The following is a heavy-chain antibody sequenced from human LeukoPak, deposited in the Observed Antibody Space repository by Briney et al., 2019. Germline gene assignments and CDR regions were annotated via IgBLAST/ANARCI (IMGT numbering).Heavy chain of an antibody. Sequence: GGSLRLSCAASGFTFSSYGMNWVRQAPGKGLEWVSGIGGRDGVTTYYTSSVKGRFTISRDNSKNTLYLQMNSLRAEDTAVYYCAKESHMATHFDYWGQGTLVTVSS. D-gene: IGHD5-24*01. V-gene: IGHV3-23*01. J-gene: IGHJ4*02. CDR1: GFTFSSYG. CDR3: AKESHMATHFDY. CDR2: IGGRDGVTT.